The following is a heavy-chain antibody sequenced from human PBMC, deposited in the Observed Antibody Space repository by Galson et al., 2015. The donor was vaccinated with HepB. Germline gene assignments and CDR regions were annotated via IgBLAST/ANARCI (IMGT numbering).Heavy chain of an antibody. J-gene: IGHJ4*02. CDR2: LSSSSSYI. CDR1: GFTFSDYY. Sequence: SLRLSCAASGFTFSDYYMSWIHQAPGKGLEWVSYLSSSSSYINYADSVKGRFTISRDNAKKSLYLRMNSLRAEDTAVYYCARVNFGTNYYYGSGSFDYWGQGTLVTVSS. D-gene: IGHD3-10*01. V-gene: IGHV3-11*06. CDR3: ARVNFGTNYYYGSGSFDY.